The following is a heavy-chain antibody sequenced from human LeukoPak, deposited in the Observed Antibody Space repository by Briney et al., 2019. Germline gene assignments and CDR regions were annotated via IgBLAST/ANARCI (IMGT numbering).Heavy chain of an antibody. CDR3: ATTGDNGVCILSPLWD. V-gene: IGHV1-2*02. CDR1: GYTFTGYY. J-gene: IGHJ4*02. CDR2: INPNSGGT. D-gene: IGHD2-8*01. Sequence: ASVKVSCKASGYTFTGYYMHWVRQAPGQGLEWMGWINPNSGGTNYAQKFQGRVTMTRDTSISTAYMELSRLRSDDTAVYYCATTGDNGVCILSPLWDWGQGTLVTVSS.